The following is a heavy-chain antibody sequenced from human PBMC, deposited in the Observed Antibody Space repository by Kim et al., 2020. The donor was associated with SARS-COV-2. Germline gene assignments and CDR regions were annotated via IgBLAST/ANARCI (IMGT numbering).Heavy chain of an antibody. Sequence: VESVRGRFTVTRENAGNSLCLHMSSLRAEDTAMYYCARERWNPIEPFAYWGQGTLVTVSS. CDR3: ARERWNPIEPFAY. V-gene: IGHV3-7*03. J-gene: IGHJ4*02. D-gene: IGHD1-1*01.